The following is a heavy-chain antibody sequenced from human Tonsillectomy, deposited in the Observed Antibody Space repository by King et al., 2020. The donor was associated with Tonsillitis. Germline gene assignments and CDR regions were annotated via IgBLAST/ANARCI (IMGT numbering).Heavy chain of an antibody. Sequence: QLVQSGGGLVQPGESLRLSCAASGFTFSNYAMSWVRQSPGKGLEWVSAISGNGRSTYNADSVKGRFTISRDNSRNTLYLQMNSLTADDTAIYYCAREPEAAPPTLTYNWFDPWGQGTLVTVSS. D-gene: IGHD2/OR15-2a*01. J-gene: IGHJ5*02. CDR3: AREPEAAPPTLTYNWFDP. CDR2: ISGNGRST. CDR1: GFTFSNYA. V-gene: IGHV3-23*04.